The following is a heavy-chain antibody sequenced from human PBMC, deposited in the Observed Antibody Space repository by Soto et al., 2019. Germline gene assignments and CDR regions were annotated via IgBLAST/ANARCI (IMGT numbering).Heavy chain of an antibody. Sequence: GGSLRLSCAASGFTFSRYGMNWVRQAPGKAPEWVSGITNNGDTSYADSVKGRFNISRDNSKNTVYMEMNSLRPEDTAKYFCTNDFVFNGKTWDYFESWGRGILVTVSS. CDR2: ITNNGDT. D-gene: IGHD1-1*01. V-gene: IGHV3-23*01. CDR1: GFTFSRYG. CDR3: TNDFVFNGKTWDYFES. J-gene: IGHJ4*02.